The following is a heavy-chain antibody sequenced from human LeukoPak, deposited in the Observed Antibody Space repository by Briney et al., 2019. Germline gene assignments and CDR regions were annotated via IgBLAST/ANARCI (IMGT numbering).Heavy chain of an antibody. CDR2: TSGSADST. CDR3: AKVADVYSVYYFDS. CDR1: GFNFQRYG. V-gene: IGHV3-23*01. J-gene: IGHJ4*02. Sequence: PGGSLRLSCVASGFNFQRYGMGWVRQAPGKGLEWVSATSGSADSTHYADSVRGRFTISRDNSKNILYLQMNILRAEDTALYYCAKVADVYSVYYFDSWGPGTLVTVSS. D-gene: IGHD2-21*01.